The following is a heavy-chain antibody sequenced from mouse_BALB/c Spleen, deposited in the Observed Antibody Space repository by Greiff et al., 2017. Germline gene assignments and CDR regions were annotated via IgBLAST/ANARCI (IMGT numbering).Heavy chain of an antibody. CDR2: INPNNGGT. V-gene: IGHV1-18*01. CDR3: AKGNGNSWFAY. CDR1: GYTFTEYT. D-gene: IGHD2-1*01. J-gene: IGHJ3*01. Sequence: EVKLVESGPELVKPGASVKISCKTSGYTFTEYTMHWVKQSHGKSLEWIGGINPNNGGTIYNQKFKGKATLTVDKSSSTAYMELRSLTSEDTAVYYCAKGNGNSWFAYWGQGTLVTVSA.